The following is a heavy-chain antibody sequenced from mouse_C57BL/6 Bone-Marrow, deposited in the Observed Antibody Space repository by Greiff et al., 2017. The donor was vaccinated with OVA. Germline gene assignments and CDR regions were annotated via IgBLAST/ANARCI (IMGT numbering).Heavy chain of an antibody. CDR2: IYPGSGST. J-gene: IGHJ4*01. CDR1: GYTFTSYW. D-gene: IGHD1-1*01. V-gene: IGHV1-55*01. CDR3: AITTVVATAGKGYYAMDY. Sequence: QVQLQQPGAELVKPGASVKMSCKASGYTFTSYWITWVKQRPGQGLEWIGDIYPGSGSTNYNEKFKSKATLTVDTSSSTAYMQLSSLTSEDSAVYYCAITTVVATAGKGYYAMDYGGQGTSVTVSS.